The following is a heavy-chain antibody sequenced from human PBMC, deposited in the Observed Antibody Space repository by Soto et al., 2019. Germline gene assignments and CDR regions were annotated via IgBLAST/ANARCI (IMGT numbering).Heavy chain of an antibody. CDR1: GFTFSNYA. J-gene: IGHJ4*01. Sequence: PGGSLRLSCAASGFTFSNYAVTWVRQAPGKGLEWVSTIRGSGDITSYADSVRGRFTISRDNSKNTLYLQMNSLRADDTAFYYCARSLPAAGTGYWGQGTPVTVSS. CDR2: IRGSGDIT. CDR3: ARSLPAAGTGY. V-gene: IGHV3-23*01. D-gene: IGHD6-13*01.